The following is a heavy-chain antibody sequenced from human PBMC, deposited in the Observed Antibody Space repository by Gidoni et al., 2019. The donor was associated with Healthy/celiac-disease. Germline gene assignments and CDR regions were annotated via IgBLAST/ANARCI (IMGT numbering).Heavy chain of an antibody. CDR2: INHSGST. Sequence: QVQLQQWGAGLVKPSETLSLTCAVYGGCFSGYYWSWIHQPPGKGLEWIGEINHSGSTNYNASLKRRVTISVDTSKNQFSLKLSSVTAADTAVYYCARGYSSGWYAGHDYWGQGTLVTVSS. D-gene: IGHD6-19*01. CDR1: GGCFSGYY. CDR3: ARGYSSGWYAGHDY. J-gene: IGHJ4*02. V-gene: IGHV4-34*01.